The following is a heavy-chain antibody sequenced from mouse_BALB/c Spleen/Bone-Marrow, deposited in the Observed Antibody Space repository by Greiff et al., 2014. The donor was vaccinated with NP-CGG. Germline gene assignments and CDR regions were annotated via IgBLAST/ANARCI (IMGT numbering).Heavy chain of an antibody. CDR3: ARITTATGAMDY. CDR2: IWADGST. V-gene: IGHV2-9*02. CDR1: GFSLTNYG. J-gene: IGHJ4*01. Sequence: QVQLKDSGPGLVAPSQSLSITCTVSGFSLTNYGVHWVRQPPGKGLEWLGVIWADGSTNYNSALMSRLSISKDNSKSQVFFKMNSLQTDDTAMNYCARITTATGAMDYWGQGTSVTVSS. D-gene: IGHD1-2*01.